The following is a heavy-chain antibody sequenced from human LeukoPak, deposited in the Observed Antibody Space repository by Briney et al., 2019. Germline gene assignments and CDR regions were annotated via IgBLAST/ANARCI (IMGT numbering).Heavy chain of an antibody. CDR1: GGSISSGDYY. V-gene: IGHV4-30-4*01. D-gene: IGHD4-17*01. J-gene: IGHJ4*02. Sequence: SQTLSLTCTVSGGSISSGDYYWSWIRQPPGKGLEWIGEIYHSGSTNYNPSLKSRVTISVDKSKNQFSLKLSPVTAADTAVYYCARPRQGDYSFDYWGQGTLVTVSS. CDR3: ARPRQGDYSFDY. CDR2: IYHSGST.